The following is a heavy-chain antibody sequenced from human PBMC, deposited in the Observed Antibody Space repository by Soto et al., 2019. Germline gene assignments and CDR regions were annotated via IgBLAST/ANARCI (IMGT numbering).Heavy chain of an antibody. CDR3: ARGERITMVRGVIIEWFDP. CDR2: IYYSGST. Sequence: SETLSLTCTVSGGSISSGGYYWSWIRQHPGKGLEWIGYIYYSGSTYYNPSLKSRVTISVDTSKNQFSLKLSSVTAADTAVYYCARGERITMVRGVIIEWFDPWGQGTLVTVSS. V-gene: IGHV4-31*03. J-gene: IGHJ5*02. D-gene: IGHD3-10*01. CDR1: GGSISSGGYY.